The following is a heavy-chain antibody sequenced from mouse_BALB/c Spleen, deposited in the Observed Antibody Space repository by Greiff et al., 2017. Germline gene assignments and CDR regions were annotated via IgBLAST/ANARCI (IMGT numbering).Heavy chain of an antibody. CDR2: ISDGGSYT. V-gene: IGHV5-4*02. Sequence: EVHLVESGGGLVKPGGSLKLSCAASGFTFSDYYMYWVRQTPEKRLEWVATISDGGSYTYYPDSVKGRFTISRDNAKNNLYLQMSSLKSEDTAMYYCARGLRREDWFAYWGQGTLVTVSA. CDR1: GFTFSDYY. CDR3: ARGLRREDWFAY. J-gene: IGHJ3*01. D-gene: IGHD2-4*01.